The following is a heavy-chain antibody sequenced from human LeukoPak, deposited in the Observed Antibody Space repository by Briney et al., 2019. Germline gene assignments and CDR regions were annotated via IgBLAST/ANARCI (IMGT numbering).Heavy chain of an antibody. Sequence: PGGSLRLSCAASGFTVNSNYMTWVRQPPGKGLEWVSVIYSGGFTYHADSVKGRFTISRDNSKNTVYLQMNSLRAEDTAVYYCARDPGSYAHDWYFDLWGRGTLVSVSS. V-gene: IGHV3-53*01. CDR2: IYSGGFT. CDR3: ARDPGSYAHDWYFDL. J-gene: IGHJ2*01. D-gene: IGHD1-26*01. CDR1: GFTVNSNY.